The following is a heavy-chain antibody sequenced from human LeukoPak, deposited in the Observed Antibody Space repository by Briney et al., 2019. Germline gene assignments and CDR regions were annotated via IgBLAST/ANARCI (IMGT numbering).Heavy chain of an antibody. D-gene: IGHD3-22*01. Sequence: GGSLRLSCAASGFTFSNHGMHWVRQAPGKGLEWVASIWYDGTNKFYGDSVKGRLTISRDNSNNTLDLQMSSLRVEDTAVYYCASAVMVITEGTGAFDIWGQGTLVSVSS. J-gene: IGHJ3*02. CDR2: IWYDGTNK. CDR1: GFTFSNHG. V-gene: IGHV3-33*01. CDR3: ASAVMVITEGTGAFDI.